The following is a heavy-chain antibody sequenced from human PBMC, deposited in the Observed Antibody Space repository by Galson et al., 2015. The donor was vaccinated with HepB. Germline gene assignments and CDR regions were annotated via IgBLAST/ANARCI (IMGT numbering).Heavy chain of an antibody. CDR1: GFTFSSYA. V-gene: IGHV3-30-3*01. CDR3: ASPTGGAYWYFDL. D-gene: IGHD2-8*02. CDR2: ISYDGSNK. J-gene: IGHJ2*01. Sequence: SLRLSCAASGFTFSSYAMHWVRQAPGKGLEWVAVISYDGSNKYYADSVKGRFTISRDNSKNTLYLQMNSLRAEDTAVYYCASPTGGAYWYFDLRGRGTLVTVSS.